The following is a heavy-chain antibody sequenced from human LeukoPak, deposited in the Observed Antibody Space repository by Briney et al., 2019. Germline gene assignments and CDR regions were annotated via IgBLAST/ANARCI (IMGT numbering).Heavy chain of an antibody. J-gene: IGHJ4*02. CDR1: GGSISSGDYY. CDR3: ARENYYGYYFDY. Sequence: SETLSLACTVSGGSISSGDYYWSWIRQPPGKGLEWIGYIYYSGSTYYNPSLKSRVTISVDTSKNQFSLKLSSVTAADTAVYYCARENYYGYYFDYWGQGTLVTVSS. D-gene: IGHD3-10*01. V-gene: IGHV4-30-4*01. CDR2: IYYSGST.